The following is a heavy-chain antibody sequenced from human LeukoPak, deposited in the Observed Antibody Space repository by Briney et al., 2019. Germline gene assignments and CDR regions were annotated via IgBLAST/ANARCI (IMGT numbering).Heavy chain of an antibody. J-gene: IGHJ4*02. D-gene: IGHD2-2*01. CDR3: ERGKWYRCTDY. V-gene: IGHV4-34*01. CDR2: INHSGST. Sequence: SETLSLTCAVYGGSFSGYYWSWIRHPPGKGLEWMGEINHSGSTNYNPSLKSRVTISVDTSKNQFSLKPSSVTAADTAVYYCERGKWYRCTDYWGQGTLVTVSS. CDR1: GGSFSGYY.